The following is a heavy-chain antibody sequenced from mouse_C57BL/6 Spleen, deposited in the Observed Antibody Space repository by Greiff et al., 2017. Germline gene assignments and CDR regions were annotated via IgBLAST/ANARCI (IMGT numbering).Heavy chain of an antibody. J-gene: IGHJ4*01. D-gene: IGHD1-1*01. CDR3: ARGHITTVVAYYAMDY. CDR1: GYTFTSYW. V-gene: IGHV1-52*01. Sequence: QVQLQQPGAELVRPGSSVKLSCKASGYTFTSYWMHWVKQRPIQGLEWIGNIDPSDSETHYNQKFKDKATLTVDKSSSTAYMQLSSLTSEDSAVYYCARGHITTVVAYYAMDYWGQGTSVTVSS. CDR2: IDPSDSET.